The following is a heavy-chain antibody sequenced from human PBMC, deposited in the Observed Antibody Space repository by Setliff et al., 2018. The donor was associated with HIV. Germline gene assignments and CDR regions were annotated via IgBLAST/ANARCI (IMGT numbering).Heavy chain of an antibody. D-gene: IGHD4-17*01. CDR1: GYTLTELS. Sequence: ASVKVSCKVSGYTLTELSIHWVRQAPGKGLEWMGGFVPEHSETIYAQKFQGRVTMTEDTSTDTAFMELSGLTSEDTAVYYCATRGDLLGRRASTVTVYYYYLDVWGNRTTVTVSS. V-gene: IGHV1-24*01. CDR2: FVPEHSET. J-gene: IGHJ6*03. CDR3: ATRGDLLGRRASTVTVYYYYLDV.